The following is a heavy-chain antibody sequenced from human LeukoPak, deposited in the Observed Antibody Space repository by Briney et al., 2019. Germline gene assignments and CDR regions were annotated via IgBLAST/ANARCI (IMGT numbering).Heavy chain of an antibody. D-gene: IGHD6-6*01. V-gene: IGHV1-18*01. CDR3: AREKEDSSSINYNYYYYGMDV. CDR2: ISAYNGNT. J-gene: IGHJ6*02. Sequence: GASVKVSRKASGYTFTSYGISWVRQAPGQGLEWMGWISAYNGNTNYAQKLQGRVTMTTDTSTSTAYMELSRLRSDDTAVYYCAREKEDSSSINYNYYYYGMDVWGQGTTVTVSS. CDR1: GYTFTSYG.